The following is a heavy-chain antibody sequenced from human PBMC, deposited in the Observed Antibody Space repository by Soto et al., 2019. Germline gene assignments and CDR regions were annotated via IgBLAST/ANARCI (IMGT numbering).Heavy chain of an antibody. J-gene: IGHJ4*02. D-gene: IGHD2-15*01. CDR3: AKDRLYCSGGSCYSF. CDR2: ISYDGSNK. Sequence: QVQLVESGGGVVQPGRSLRLSCAASGFTFSSYGMHWVRQAPGKGLEWVAVISYDGSNKYYADSVKGRFTISRDNSKNTLYLQMNSLRAEDTAVYYCAKDRLYCSGGSCYSFWGQGTLVTVSS. CDR1: GFTFSSYG. V-gene: IGHV3-30*18.